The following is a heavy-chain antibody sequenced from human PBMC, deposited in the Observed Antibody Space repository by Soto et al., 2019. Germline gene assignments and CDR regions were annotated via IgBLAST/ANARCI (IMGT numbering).Heavy chain of an antibody. Sequence: QVQLQESGPGLVKPSETLSLTCTVSGGSISSYYWSWIRQPPGKGLEWIGYIYYSGSTNYNPSPTSRVTISVDTSKNNCSLKLSSVTAADTAVYYCARRYGSCFDYWGQGTLVTVSS. J-gene: IGHJ4*02. CDR1: GGSISSYY. CDR3: ARRYGSCFDY. V-gene: IGHV4-59*08. CDR2: IYYSGST. D-gene: IGHD5-18*01.